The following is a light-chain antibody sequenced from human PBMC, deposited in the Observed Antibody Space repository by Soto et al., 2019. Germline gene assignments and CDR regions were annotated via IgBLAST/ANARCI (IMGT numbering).Light chain of an antibody. CDR2: AVT. CDR1: SSDVGGYNY. CDR3: SSYTSSSTLV. V-gene: IGLV2-14*01. Sequence: QSALTQPASVSGSPGQSITISCTGTSSDVGGYNYVSWYQQHPGKAPKLMIYAVTDRPSGVSSRFSGSKSANTASLTISGLQAEDEADYYCSSYTSSSTLVFGGGTKLTVL. J-gene: IGLJ3*02.